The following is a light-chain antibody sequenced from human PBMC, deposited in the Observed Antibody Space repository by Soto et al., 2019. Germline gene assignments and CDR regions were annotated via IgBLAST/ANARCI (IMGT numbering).Light chain of an antibody. J-gene: IGKJ4*01. CDR3: QQANTFPLT. CDR2: AAS. Sequence: DLPITQSPSSVSASLVYRFTITVRAIQGISSWLAWYQQKPGKAPKFLIYAASNLQSGAPSRFSGGGSGTDFTLTISSLQPEDFATYYCQQANTFPLTFCGGAKVDVK. V-gene: IGKV1D-12*01. CDR1: QGISSW.